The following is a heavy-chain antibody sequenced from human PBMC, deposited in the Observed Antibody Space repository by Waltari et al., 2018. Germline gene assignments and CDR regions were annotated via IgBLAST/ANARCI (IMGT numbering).Heavy chain of an antibody. D-gene: IGHD2-8*02. Sequence: QVQLQESGPRLVKPSETLSLTCGVSGYAITGGFYLGWFRPAPEKGLEWIATIYHDGTTFYNPSLTSRFTTSMDTSKNQISLKLKSVTAADTAVYYCTRQTLGYCTSAACRRLEAWGQGTLVTVSS. CDR1: GYAITGGFY. V-gene: IGHV4-38-2*01. CDR3: TRQTLGYCTSAACRRLEA. CDR2: IYHDGTT. J-gene: IGHJ5*02.